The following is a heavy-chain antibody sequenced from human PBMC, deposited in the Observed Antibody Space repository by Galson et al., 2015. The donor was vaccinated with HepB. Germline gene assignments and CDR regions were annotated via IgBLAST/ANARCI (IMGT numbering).Heavy chain of an antibody. CDR1: GFTFENYH. J-gene: IGHJ5*02. Sequence: SLRLSCAASGFTFENYHMHWFRQAPGKGLEWVSVIPHDGGKRYYADSVKDRFTISRDYSKNILYLEMNSLRPDDTAIYYCAKALSKGSGYDFYAGTWGQGTLVTVAS. V-gene: IGHV3-30*18. CDR2: IPHDGGKR. D-gene: IGHD3/OR15-3a*01. CDR3: AKALSKGSGYDFYAGT.